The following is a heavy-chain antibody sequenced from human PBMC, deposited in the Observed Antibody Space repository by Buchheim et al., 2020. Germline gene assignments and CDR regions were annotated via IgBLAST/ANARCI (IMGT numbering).Heavy chain of an antibody. CDR1: GFTFSSYA. D-gene: IGHD2-15*01. CDR3: AKAPIYCSGGSCYPYWYFDL. CDR2: ISGSGGST. J-gene: IGHJ2*01. V-gene: IGHV3-23*01. Sequence: EVQLLESGGGLVQPGGSLRLSCAASGFTFSSYAMSWVRQAPGKGLEWVSAISGSGGSTYYADSVKGRFTISRDNSKNTLYLQMNSLRAEETAVYYCAKAPIYCSGGSCYPYWYFDLWGRGTL.